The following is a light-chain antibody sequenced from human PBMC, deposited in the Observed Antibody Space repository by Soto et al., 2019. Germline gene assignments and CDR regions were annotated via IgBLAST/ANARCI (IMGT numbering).Light chain of an antibody. Sequence: QSVLTQPASVSGSPGQSITISCTGTNNDVGGHNSVAWYQHNPGKAPKLMIYDVGNRPSGVSSRFSGSKSGNTASLSISGLQAEDEADYYCSSYTSSSTLVFGTGTK. CDR1: NNDVGGHNS. J-gene: IGLJ1*01. V-gene: IGLV2-14*01. CDR3: SSYTSSSTLV. CDR2: DVG.